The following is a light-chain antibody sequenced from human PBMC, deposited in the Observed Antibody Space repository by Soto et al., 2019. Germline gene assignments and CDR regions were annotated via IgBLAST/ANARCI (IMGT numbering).Light chain of an antibody. J-gene: IGKJ5*01. CDR2: DTS. Sequence: EIGLTQSPATLSLSPGERATLSCRASQSVNIYLAWYQQKPGQAPRLLIYDTSSRATGVPDRYSASGSGTDFTLTISRLEPEDFAVFFCQQYGTSEIIFGQGTRLEIK. CDR3: QQYGTSEII. CDR1: QSVNIY. V-gene: IGKV3-20*01.